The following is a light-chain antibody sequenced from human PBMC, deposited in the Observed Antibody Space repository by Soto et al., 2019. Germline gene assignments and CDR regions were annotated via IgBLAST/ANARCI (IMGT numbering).Light chain of an antibody. CDR2: GAS. CDR3: HPFYYWLT. V-gene: IGKV3-11*01. Sequence: MVLTQSPATLSLSPGERATLSCRARETGSTYLSWYQHKPGQAPRLLIYGASNRATGIPARFSGSGSGTDFTHTISRLEAEDSAFYYCHPFYYWLTFGGGTKVEIK. J-gene: IGKJ4*01. CDR1: ETGSTY.